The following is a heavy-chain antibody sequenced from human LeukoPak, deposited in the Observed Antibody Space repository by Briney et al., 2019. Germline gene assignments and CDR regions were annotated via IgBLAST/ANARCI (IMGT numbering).Heavy chain of an antibody. Sequence: HVQLQESGPGLVKPSETLSLTCTVSGGSISTYYWSWIRQPPGKGLEWVGYIYYTGSTNYNPSLKSRVTISVDTSKNQFSLKLSSVTAADTAVYYCARALYYYDSSGYDWGQGTLVTVSS. CDR1: GGSISTYY. J-gene: IGHJ4*02. CDR2: IYYTGST. V-gene: IGHV4-59*01. CDR3: ARALYYYDSSGYD. D-gene: IGHD3-22*01.